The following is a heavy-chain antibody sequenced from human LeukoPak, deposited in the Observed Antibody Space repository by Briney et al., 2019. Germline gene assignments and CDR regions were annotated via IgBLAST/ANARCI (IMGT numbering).Heavy chain of an antibody. J-gene: IGHJ4*02. CDR1: GFTFSGYS. CDR3: ERETGAFDY. D-gene: IGHD7-27*01. Sequence: PGGSLRLSCAASGFTFSGYSLNWVRQAPGKGLEWVSYISSSSNTIYYADSVKGRFTISRDNAKNSLYLQMNSLRAEDTAVYYCERETGAFDYWGQGTLVTVSP. CDR2: ISSSSNTI. V-gene: IGHV3-48*01.